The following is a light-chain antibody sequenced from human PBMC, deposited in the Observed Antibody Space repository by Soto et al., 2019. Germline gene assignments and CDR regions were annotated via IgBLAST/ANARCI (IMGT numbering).Light chain of an antibody. CDR3: QHYDGYPQT. Sequence: DIQMTQSPSSLSASVGDRVTITFLASQDINNFLAWFQQKPGRAPKTLIFAASRLHSGIPSRFSGSGSGTTFTLTISSLQPEDLGTYYCQHYDGYPQTFGQGTRLEIK. CDR2: AAS. V-gene: IGKV1-16*01. J-gene: IGKJ5*01. CDR1: QDINNF.